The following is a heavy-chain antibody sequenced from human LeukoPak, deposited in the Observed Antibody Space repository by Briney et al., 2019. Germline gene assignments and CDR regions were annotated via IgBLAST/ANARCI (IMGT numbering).Heavy chain of an antibody. V-gene: IGHV4-59*01. CDR1: GASISGYF. D-gene: IGHD5-12*01. CDR2: ISSSGNT. Sequence: KPSETLSLTCTVSGASISGYFWSWIRQPPGKGLEWIGYISSSGNTNYNPSLKSRVTISVDTSKNRFSLKLSSVTAADTAVFYCARRASGYDPYFDYWGQGTLVTVSS. CDR3: ARRASGYDPYFDY. J-gene: IGHJ4*02.